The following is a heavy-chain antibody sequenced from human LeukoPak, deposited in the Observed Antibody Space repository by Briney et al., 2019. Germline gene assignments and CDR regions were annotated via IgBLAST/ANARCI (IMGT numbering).Heavy chain of an antibody. CDR1: GFTFSRYG. V-gene: IGHV3-33*01. D-gene: IGHD4-17*01. CDR2: IWYDGSNE. Sequence: GGSLRHSCAASGFTFSRYGMHWVRQAPGKGLEWVTVIWYDGSNENYADFVKGRFTISRDNSKNKLYLQMNSLRAEDTAVYYCVRNTVTDDGFDIWGQGTMVTVSP. J-gene: IGHJ3*02. CDR3: VRNTVTDDGFDI.